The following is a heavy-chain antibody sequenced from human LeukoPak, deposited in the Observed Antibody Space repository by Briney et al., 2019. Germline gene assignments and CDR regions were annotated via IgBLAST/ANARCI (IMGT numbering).Heavy chain of an antibody. D-gene: IGHD1-1*01. CDR1: GFTFSSYS. Sequence: GGSLRFSCAASGFTFSSYSRNWVRQAPGKGLEWVSSISSSSSYIYYADSVKDRFTISRDNAKNSLYLQMNSLRAEDTAVYYCARDLAAGTDYWGQGTLVTVSS. V-gene: IGHV3-21*01. CDR2: ISSSSSYI. CDR3: ARDLAAGTDY. J-gene: IGHJ4*02.